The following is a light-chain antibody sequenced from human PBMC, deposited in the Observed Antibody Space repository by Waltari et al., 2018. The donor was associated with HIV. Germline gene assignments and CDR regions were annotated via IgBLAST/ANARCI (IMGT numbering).Light chain of an antibody. V-gene: IGLV2-18*02. Sequence: QSALPQPPSVSGSPGQSVTISCAGTNSDFGGYDRVSWYPQPPGTAPKLLIYEVTNRPSGVPGRFSASKSGTTASLTISGLQAGDEGDYYCSSYSATNTVVFGGGTKLTVL. CDR1: NSDFGGYDR. CDR2: EVT. CDR3: SSYSATNTVV. J-gene: IGLJ2*01.